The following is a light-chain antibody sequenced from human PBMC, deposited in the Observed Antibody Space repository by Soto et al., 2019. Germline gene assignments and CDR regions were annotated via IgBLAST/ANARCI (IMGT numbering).Light chain of an antibody. J-gene: IGKJ1*01. Sequence: SVSPGEGATLSCRASQSVSSKLAWYQQKPGQAPRLLIYDASTRATGIPARFSGSGSETEFTLTISRLQSEDFAVYYCQQYSNWPPWTFGQGTKVEIK. CDR3: QQYSNWPPWT. V-gene: IGKV3-15*01. CDR2: DAS. CDR1: QSVSSK.